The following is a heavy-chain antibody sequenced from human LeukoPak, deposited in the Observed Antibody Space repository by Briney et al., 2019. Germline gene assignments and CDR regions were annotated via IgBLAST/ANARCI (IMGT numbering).Heavy chain of an antibody. CDR2: FDPEDGET. V-gene: IGHV1-24*01. D-gene: IGHD6-13*01. Sequence: ASVKVSCKVSGYTLTELSMHWVRQAPGKGXXXXXGFDPEDGETIYAQKFQGRVTMTEDTSTDTAYMELSSLRSEDTAVYYCATVFPYSSSWPVDYWGQGTLVTVSS. J-gene: IGHJ4*02. CDR3: ATVFPYSSSWPVDY. CDR1: GYTLTELS.